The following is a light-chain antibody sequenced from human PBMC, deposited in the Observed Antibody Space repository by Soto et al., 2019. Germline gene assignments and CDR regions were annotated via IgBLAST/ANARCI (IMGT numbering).Light chain of an antibody. CDR1: TSNIGPNT. Sequence: QLVLTQPPSASGTPGQTVTISCYGSTSNIGPNTVNWFQHLPGMAPKRLIYTNDQRPSGVPDRFSGARSGTSASLALSGLQSEDEADDYCATWDDSVYVFGTGTKLTVL. CDR3: ATWDDSVYV. J-gene: IGLJ1*01. CDR2: TND. V-gene: IGLV1-44*01.